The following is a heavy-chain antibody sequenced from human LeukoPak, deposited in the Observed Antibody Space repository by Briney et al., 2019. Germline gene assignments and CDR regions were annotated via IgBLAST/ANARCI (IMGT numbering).Heavy chain of an antibody. J-gene: IGHJ4*02. Sequence: HPGGSLRLSCAASGFTFDDYAMHWVRQAPGKGLEWVSGISWNSGSIGYADSVKGRFTISRDNAENSLYLQMNSLRAEDTALYYCAKGEHYYDSSGYSWGQGTLVTVSS. V-gene: IGHV3-9*01. CDR3: AKGEHYYDSSGYS. CDR2: ISWNSGSI. CDR1: GFTFDDYA. D-gene: IGHD3-22*01.